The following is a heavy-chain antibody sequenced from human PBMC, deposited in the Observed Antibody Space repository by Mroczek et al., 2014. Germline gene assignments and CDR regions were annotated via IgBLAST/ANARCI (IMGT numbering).Heavy chain of an antibody. Sequence: QVQLVQSGAEVKKPGASVKVSCKASGYTFTGYYMHWVRQAPGQGLEWMGWINPNSGGTNYAQKFQGRVTMTRDTSISTAYMELSRLRSDDTAVYYCARGGAPPYYDFWSGYYYYYYGMDVWGQGTTVTVSS. CDR3: ARGGAPPYYDFWSGYYYYYYGMDV. J-gene: IGHJ6*02. D-gene: IGHD3-3*01. CDR1: GYTFTGYY. V-gene: IGHV1-2*02. CDR2: INPNSGGT.